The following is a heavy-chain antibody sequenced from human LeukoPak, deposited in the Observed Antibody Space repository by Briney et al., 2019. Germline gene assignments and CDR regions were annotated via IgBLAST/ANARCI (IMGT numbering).Heavy chain of an antibody. J-gene: IGHJ4*02. Sequence: PGGSLRLSCAASGFTFSSYAMSWVRQAPGKGLEWVSAISGSGGSTYYADSVKGRFTISRDNSKNTLYLLMNSLRAEDTAVYYCAKNPSPLWELHNYFDYWGQGTLVTVSS. CDR1: GFTFSSYA. D-gene: IGHD1-26*01. CDR2: ISGSGGST. V-gene: IGHV3-23*01. CDR3: AKNPSPLWELHNYFDY.